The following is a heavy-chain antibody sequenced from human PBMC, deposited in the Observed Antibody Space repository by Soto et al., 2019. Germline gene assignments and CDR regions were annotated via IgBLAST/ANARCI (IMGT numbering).Heavy chain of an antibody. CDR3: AREDVSGYHLDY. CDR2: MSHDGSET. CDR1: AFTFSAFD. Sequence: QVRLVESGGGVVQPGRSLRLSCAASAFTFSAFDMHWVRQAPGKGLEWVARMSHDGSETHYADSVKGRLTISRDNLRNTLHLQMNSLRLEDTAVYYCAREDVSGYHLDYWGQGTLVTVSS. V-gene: IGHV3-30-3*01. J-gene: IGHJ4*02. D-gene: IGHD3-22*01.